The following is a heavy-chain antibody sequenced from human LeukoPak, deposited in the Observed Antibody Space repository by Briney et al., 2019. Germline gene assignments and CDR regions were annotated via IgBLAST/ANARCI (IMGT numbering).Heavy chain of an antibody. V-gene: IGHV5-51*01. J-gene: IGHJ5*02. CDR3: ARRVIGDYDFWSGSAPGNWFDP. CDR1: GYSFTNYW. CDR2: IYPGDSDT. Sequence: GESLKISCEGSGYSFTNYWIGWVRQMPGKGLEWMGIIYPGDSDTRYSPSFQGQVTISADKSISTAYLQWSSLKASDTAMYYCARRVIGDYDFWSGSAPGNWFDPWGQGTLVTVSS. D-gene: IGHD3-3*01.